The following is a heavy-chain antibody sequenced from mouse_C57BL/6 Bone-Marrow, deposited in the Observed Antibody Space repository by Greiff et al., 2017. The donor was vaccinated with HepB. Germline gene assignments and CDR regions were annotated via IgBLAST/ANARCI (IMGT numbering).Heavy chain of an antibody. Sequence: VQLQQSGPELVKPGASVKISCKASGYAFSSSWMNWVKQRPGKGLEWIGRIYPGDGDTNYNGKFKGKATLTADQASSTAYMQLRSLTSEDSAFYFCARDDYDVGYAMDYWGQGTSVTVSS. V-gene: IGHV1-82*01. J-gene: IGHJ4*01. D-gene: IGHD2-4*01. CDR1: GYAFSSSW. CDR2: IYPGDGDT. CDR3: ARDDYDVGYAMDY.